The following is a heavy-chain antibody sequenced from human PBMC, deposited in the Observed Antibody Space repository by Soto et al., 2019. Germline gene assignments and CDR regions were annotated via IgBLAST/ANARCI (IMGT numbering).Heavy chain of an antibody. J-gene: IGHJ4*02. CDR2: IYYSGNT. V-gene: IGHV4-31*03. CDR1: GGSVSSGGYY. CDR3: ARDHNRRGYFDY. Sequence: KASETLSLTCTVSGGSVSSGGYYWSWIRQHPGKGLEWLGHIYYSGNTYYNPSLKSRLTMSLDTSNNQFSLKLISVTAADTAVYYCARDHNRRGYFDYWGQGTLVTVSS.